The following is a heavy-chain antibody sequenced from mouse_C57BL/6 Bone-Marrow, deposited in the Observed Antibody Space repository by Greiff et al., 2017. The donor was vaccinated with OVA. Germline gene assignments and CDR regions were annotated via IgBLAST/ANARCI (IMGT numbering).Heavy chain of an antibody. V-gene: IGHV1-26*01. D-gene: IGHD1-1*01. CDR1: GYTFTDYY. CDR2: INPNNGGT. CDR3: ARHYGSIYAMDY. J-gene: IGHJ4*01. Sequence: VQLQQSGPELVKPGASVKISCKASGYTFTDYYMNWVKQSHGKSLEWIGDINPNNGGTSYNQKFKGKATLTVDKSSSTAYMELRSLTSEDSAVYYCARHYGSIYAMDYWGQGTSVTVSS.